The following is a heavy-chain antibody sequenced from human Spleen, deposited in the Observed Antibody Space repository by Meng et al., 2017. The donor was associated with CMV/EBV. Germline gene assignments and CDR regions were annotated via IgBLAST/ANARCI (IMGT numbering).Heavy chain of an antibody. CDR2: ISNDGSNK. CDR1: GFSLTNFG. CDR3: ATVVSNAPVGAFDY. V-gene: IGHV3-30*04. Sequence: SGFSLTNFGLHWVRQFPGKGLEWVAVISNDGSNKYYADSVEGRFTMSRDNSKNTLYLQMNSLRTEDTAIYYCATVVSNAPVGAFDYWGQGTLVTVSS. D-gene: IGHD1-26*01. J-gene: IGHJ4*02.